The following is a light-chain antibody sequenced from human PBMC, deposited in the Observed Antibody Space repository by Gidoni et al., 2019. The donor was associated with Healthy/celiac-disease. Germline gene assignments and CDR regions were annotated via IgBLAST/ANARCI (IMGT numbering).Light chain of an antibody. CDR3: QQYSRASLS. V-gene: IGKV1-5*03. Sequence: DIQLTQSPPSMSASVGGSVTITGQASQMMDTLVDWYQHKAGEAHRLLIYEAFKLESGVPSRCSGSGSGTDFSLTISSLQSDDVGTYYCQQYSRASLSFGQGTKLEI. CDR2: EAF. CDR1: QMMDTL. J-gene: IGKJ2*01.